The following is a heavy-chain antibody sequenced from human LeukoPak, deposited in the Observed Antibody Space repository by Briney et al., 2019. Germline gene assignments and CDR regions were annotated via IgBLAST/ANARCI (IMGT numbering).Heavy chain of an antibody. CDR1: GFTFSKYG. CDR2: IVFDASNK. D-gene: IGHD3-3*01. V-gene: IGHV3-30*02. Sequence: GGSLRLSCAASGFTFSKYGVHWVRQAPGKGLEWVAFIVFDASNKYYADSVKGRFTISRDNAKNSLYPQMNSLRAEDTAVYYCAKLRNYDFWSGYHRGDYFDYWGQGTLVTVSS. CDR3: AKLRNYDFWSGYHRGDYFDY. J-gene: IGHJ4*02.